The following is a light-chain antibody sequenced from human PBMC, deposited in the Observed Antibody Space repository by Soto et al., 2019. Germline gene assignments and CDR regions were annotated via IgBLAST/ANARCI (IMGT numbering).Light chain of an antibody. CDR1: SSDVGYYNY. J-gene: IGLJ3*02. V-gene: IGLV2-14*01. CDR3: SSYTSSSTWV. CDR2: EVS. Sequence: QSALTQPASVSGSPGQSITISCTGTSSDVGYYNYVSWYQQHPGKVPKLMIYEVSNRPSGVSNRLSGSKSGNTASLTISGLQAEDGADYYCSSYTSSSTWVFGGGTKLTVL.